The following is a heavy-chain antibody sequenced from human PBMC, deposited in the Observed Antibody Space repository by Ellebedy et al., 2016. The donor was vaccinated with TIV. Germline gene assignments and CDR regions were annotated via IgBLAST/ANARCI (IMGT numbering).Heavy chain of an antibody. CDR2: INPNSGHT. CDR1: GYTFTGYY. Sequence: AASVKVSCKASGYTFTGYYIHWVRQAPGQGLEWVAWINPNSGHTAYAQNLQGRVTVTGDTSISTAYMELSRLISDDTAVYYCVRDLTNYGSSSYWGQGTLVTVSS. J-gene: IGHJ4*02. D-gene: IGHD3-22*01. V-gene: IGHV1-2*02. CDR3: VRDLTNYGSSSY.